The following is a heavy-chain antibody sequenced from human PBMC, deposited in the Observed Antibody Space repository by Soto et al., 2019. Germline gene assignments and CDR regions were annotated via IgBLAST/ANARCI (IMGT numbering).Heavy chain of an antibody. CDR1: GFTFTRYS. D-gene: IGHD2-15*01. V-gene: IGHV3-21*01. CDR3: ARDSIPYCSGGSCYSMLYYYYGMDV. CDR2: ISSTTNYI. J-gene: IGHJ6*02. Sequence: PGGSLRLSCAASGFTFTRYSMNWVRQAPGKGLEWVSSISSTTNYIYYADSVKGRFTISRDNAKNSLYLQMNSLRAEDTAVYYCARDSIPYCSGGSCYSMLYYYYGMDVWGQGTTVTVSS.